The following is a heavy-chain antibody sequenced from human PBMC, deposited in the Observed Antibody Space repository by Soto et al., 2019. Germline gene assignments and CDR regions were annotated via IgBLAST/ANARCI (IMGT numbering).Heavy chain of an antibody. CDR2: IRGSGGST. V-gene: IGHV3-23*01. J-gene: IGHJ4*02. CDR1: GFTFSSDA. CDR3: AKDGRWLQFDY. D-gene: IGHD5-12*01. Sequence: GGSLRLSCAASGFTFSSDAMSWVRQAPGKGLEWVSAIRGSGGSTYYADSVKGRFTISRDNSKNTLYLQMNSLRAEDTAVYYCAKDGRWLQFDYWGQGTLVTVSS.